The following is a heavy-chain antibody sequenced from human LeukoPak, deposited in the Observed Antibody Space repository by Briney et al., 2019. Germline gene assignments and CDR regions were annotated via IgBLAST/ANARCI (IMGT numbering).Heavy chain of an antibody. Sequence: GGSLRLSCTASGFTFSIYDMTWVRQAPGKGLEWVSTISANGGNTKFADSVRGRFTISRDISKSTLYLQMHSLTAEDTAVYYSAKDVAGDDSCDYQFWGQGTLVPVS. D-gene: IGHD3-22*01. CDR1: GFTFSIYD. J-gene: IGHJ4*02. CDR2: ISANGGNT. CDR3: AKDVAGDDSCDYQF. V-gene: IGHV3-23*01.